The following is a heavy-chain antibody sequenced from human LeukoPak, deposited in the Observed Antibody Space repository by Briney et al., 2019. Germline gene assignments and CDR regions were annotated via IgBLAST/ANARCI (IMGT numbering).Heavy chain of an antibody. CDR2: IYYSGST. CDR1: GGSISSGSYS. Sequence: PSQTLSLTCTVSGGSISSGSYSWSWICQHPGKGLEWIGYIYYSGSTYYNPSLKSRVTISVDTSKNQFSLKLSSVTAADTAVYYCAREFVSDGEPSEYYFDYWAREPWSPSPQ. D-gene: IGHD1-26*01. CDR3: AREFVSDGEPSEYYFDY. J-gene: IGHJ4*02. V-gene: IGHV4-31*03.